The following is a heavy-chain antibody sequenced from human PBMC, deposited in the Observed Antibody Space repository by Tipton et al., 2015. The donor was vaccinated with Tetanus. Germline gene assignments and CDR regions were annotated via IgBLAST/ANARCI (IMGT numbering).Heavy chain of an antibody. Sequence: SLRLSCAASGVTVSGNYMSWVRQAPGKGLEWVSVIYTGGSADYTDSVKGRFTISRDNSNNSLSLQMNSLRIDDTAVYYCAFRTNWRFSRGFDCWGQEILVTVSS. CDR3: AFRTNWRFSRGFDC. D-gene: IGHD1-20*01. J-gene: IGHJ4*02. V-gene: IGHV3-53*01. CDR1: GVTVSGNY. CDR2: IYTGGSA.